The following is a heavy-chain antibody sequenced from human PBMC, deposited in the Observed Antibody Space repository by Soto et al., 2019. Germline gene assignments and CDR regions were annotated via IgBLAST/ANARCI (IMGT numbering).Heavy chain of an antibody. J-gene: IGHJ5*02. D-gene: IGHD1-1*01. CDR3: ERGKQRHIQSMPYNWFDP. Sequence: SVKVSCKASGGTFSSYSISWVRQAPGQGLECMGGIIPIFGTANYAQKFQGRVTITADESTSTAYMELSSLRSEDKAVYYCERGKQRHIQSMPYNWFDPWGQGTLVTVSS. CDR1: GGTFSSYS. CDR2: IIPIFGTA. V-gene: IGHV1-69*13.